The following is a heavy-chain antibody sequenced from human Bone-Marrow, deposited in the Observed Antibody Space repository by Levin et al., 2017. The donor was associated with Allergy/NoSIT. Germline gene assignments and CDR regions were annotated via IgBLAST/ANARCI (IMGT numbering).Heavy chain of an antibody. J-gene: IGHJ4*02. CDR2: IFYNGDT. D-gene: IGHD6-13*01. CDR3: AREGTRSSSWHYS. Sequence: SQTLSLTCTVSGGSISRNIYYWGWIRQPPGKGLEWIGSIFYNGDTYYNPPFKTRVTISVDTSKNQFFLQLSSVTAAEAADYCCAREGTRSSSWHYSWGQGALVTVSS. V-gene: IGHV4-39*02. CDR1: GGSISRNIYY.